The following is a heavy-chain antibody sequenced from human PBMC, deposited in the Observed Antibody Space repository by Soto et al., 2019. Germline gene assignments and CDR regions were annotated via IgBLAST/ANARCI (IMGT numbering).Heavy chain of an antibody. J-gene: IGHJ6*02. CDR2: IYHSGTT. V-gene: IGHV4-4*02. CDR1: GGSISRNNW. Sequence: ASETLSRTCAVSGGSISRNNWWSWVRQPPGRGLEWIGAIYHSGTTNYNPSFKSRVTISLDKSKNQFCLKLTSVTAADTAVYYCASATTFNYYYYGMDVWGQGTTVTVSS. D-gene: IGHD1-26*01. CDR3: ASATTFNYYYYGMDV.